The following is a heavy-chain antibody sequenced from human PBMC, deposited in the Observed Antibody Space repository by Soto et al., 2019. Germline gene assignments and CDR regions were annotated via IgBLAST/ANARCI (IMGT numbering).Heavy chain of an antibody. CDR2: ISAYNGNT. D-gene: IGHD3-16*01. CDR1: GYTFTSYG. V-gene: IGHV1-18*04. CDR3: AREGAPYYYYGMDV. Sequence: VASVKVSCKASGYTFTSYGISWVRQAPGQGLEWMGWISAYNGNTNYAQKLQGRVTMTTDTSTSTAYMELRSLRSDDTAVYYCAREGAPYYYYGMDVWGQGTTVTVSS. J-gene: IGHJ6*02.